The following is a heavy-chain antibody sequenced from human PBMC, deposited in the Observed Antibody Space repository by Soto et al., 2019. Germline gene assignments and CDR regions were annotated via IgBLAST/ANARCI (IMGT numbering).Heavy chain of an antibody. CDR3: AKGGDYWSGFSPD. V-gene: IGHV3-23*01. D-gene: IGHD3-3*01. Sequence: GGSLRLSCAASGFTFSDAWMTWVRQAPGKGLEWVGRISASGGSSYDVDSVRGRFTISRDNSKNTLFLQMNSLTDEDTAVYYCAKGGDYWSGFSPDWGQGTLVTVSS. CDR2: ISASGGSS. J-gene: IGHJ4*02. CDR1: GFTFSDAW.